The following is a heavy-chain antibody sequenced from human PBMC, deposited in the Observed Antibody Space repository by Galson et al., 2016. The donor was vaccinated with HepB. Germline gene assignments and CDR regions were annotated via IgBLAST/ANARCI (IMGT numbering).Heavy chain of an antibody. CDR2: IYYSGST. V-gene: IGHV4-39*07. D-gene: IGHD6-6*01. CDR1: GGSSNSIAYY. J-gene: IGHJ5*02. Sequence: ETLSLTCTVSGGSSNSIAYYWGWIRQPPGKGLEWIGTIYYSGSTYYNPSLKSRVSISEDTSKNQFSLKLSSVTAADTAMYYCARMIAARFWFDPWGQGTLVTVSS. CDR3: ARMIAARFWFDP.